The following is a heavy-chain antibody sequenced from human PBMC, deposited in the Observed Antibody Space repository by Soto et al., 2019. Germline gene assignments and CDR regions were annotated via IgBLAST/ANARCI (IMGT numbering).Heavy chain of an antibody. CDR2: VSASGGNT. Sequence: GGSLRLSCAASGFAFNEYAMTWVRQAPGEGLEWVSAVSASGGNTYYADAVRGRFTISRDNSKNTLYLQMNGLRVEDTAVYYCARERVYGDYPVLGYWGQGTLVTVSS. CDR3: ARERVYGDYPVLGY. CDR1: GFAFNEYA. V-gene: IGHV3-23*01. D-gene: IGHD4-17*01. J-gene: IGHJ4*02.